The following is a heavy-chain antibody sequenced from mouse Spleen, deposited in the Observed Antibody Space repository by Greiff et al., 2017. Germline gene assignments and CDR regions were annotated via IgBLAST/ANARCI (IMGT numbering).Heavy chain of an antibody. D-gene: IGHD3-1*01. V-gene: IGHV1-69*01. J-gene: IGHJ3*01. CDR1: GYTFTSYW. CDR2: IDPSDSYT. CDR3: ARGRARATWAY. Sequence: VQLQQPGAELVMPGASVKLSCKASGYTFTSYWMHWVKQRPGQGLEWIGEIDPSDSYTNYNQKFKGKATLTVDKSSSTAYMQLSSLTSEDSAVYYCARGRARATWAYWGQGTLVTVSA.